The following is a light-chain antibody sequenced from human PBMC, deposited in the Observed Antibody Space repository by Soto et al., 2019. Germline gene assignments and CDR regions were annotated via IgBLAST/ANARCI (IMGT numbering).Light chain of an antibody. V-gene: IGKV1-5*03. Sequence: GDRVTITCRASQSISGSLAWYQQKPGKAPKLLIYEASNLKSGVPSRFSGSGSGTEYTLTISSLQPDDSASYYCQQYNGFRTFGQGTRVEIK. CDR1: QSISGS. CDR2: EAS. J-gene: IGKJ1*01. CDR3: QQYNGFRT.